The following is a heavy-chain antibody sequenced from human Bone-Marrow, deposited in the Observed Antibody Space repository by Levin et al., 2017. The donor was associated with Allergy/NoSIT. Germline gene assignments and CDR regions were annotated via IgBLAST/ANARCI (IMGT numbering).Heavy chain of an antibody. CDR1: GFTFSSYW. V-gene: IGHV3-7*01. D-gene: IGHD3-9*01. Sequence: GESLKISCAASGFTFSSYWMSWVRQAPGKGLEWVANIKQDGSEKYYVDSVKGRFTISRDNAKNSLYLQMNSLRAEDTAVYYCARDLWLSPPFDYWGQGTLVTVSS. CDR2: IKQDGSEK. CDR3: ARDLWLSPPFDY. J-gene: IGHJ4*02.